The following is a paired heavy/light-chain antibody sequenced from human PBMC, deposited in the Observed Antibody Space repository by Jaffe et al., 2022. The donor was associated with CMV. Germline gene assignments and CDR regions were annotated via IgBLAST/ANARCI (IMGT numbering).Light chain of an antibody. CDR1: SSDVGGFHY. V-gene: IGLV2-14*03. J-gene: IGLJ3*02. CDR3: VSYTTSSNIP. CDR2: DVS. Sequence: QSALTQPASVSGSPGQSISISCSGTSSDVGGFHYVSWYQQHPGKGPRLVLYDVSNRPSGVSHRFSGSKSGYTASLTISGLQAEDEAYYYCVSYTTSSNIPFGGGTKLTVL.
Heavy chain of an antibody. J-gene: IGHJ2*01. V-gene: IGHV3-33*01. CDR1: GFAFRTYA. Sequence: QVQLVESGGGVVQPGRSLRLSCAASGFAFRTYAMHWVRQPPGKGLEWVTVAWYDESNKFYVDSVNGRFTIYRDNSKNTLYLQMNSLRVEDTGLYYCARQPGVQGRYFDLWGRGTLVTVSS. CDR3: ARQPGVQGRYFDL. D-gene: IGHD3-10*01. CDR2: AWYDESNK.